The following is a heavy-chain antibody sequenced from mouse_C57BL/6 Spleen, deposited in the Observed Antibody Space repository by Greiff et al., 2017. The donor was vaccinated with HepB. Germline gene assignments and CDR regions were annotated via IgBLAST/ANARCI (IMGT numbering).Heavy chain of an antibody. D-gene: IGHD1-3*01. CDR2: ISSGGDYI. V-gene: IGHV5-9-1*02. CDR1: GFTFSSYA. CDR3: TRDLFDKGVQDFDV. J-gene: IGHJ1*03. Sequence: EVQVVESGEGLVKPGGSLKLSCAASGFTFSSYAMSWVRQTPEKRLEWVAYISSGGDYIYYADTLKGRFTISRDNARNTLYLQMSSLKSEDTAMYYCTRDLFDKGVQDFDVWGKGTTVTVSS.